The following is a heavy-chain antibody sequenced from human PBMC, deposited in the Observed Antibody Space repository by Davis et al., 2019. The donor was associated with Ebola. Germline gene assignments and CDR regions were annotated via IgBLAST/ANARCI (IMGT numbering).Heavy chain of an antibody. V-gene: IGHV3-30-3*01. J-gene: IGHJ4*02. D-gene: IGHD6-19*01. CDR1: GFTFSNYA. CDR2: VSFDGTNT. CDR3: ARVSSGWYGDFDY. Sequence: GESLKISCAASGFTFSNYALHWVRQAPGKGLEWMAIVSFDGTNTYYADSVQGRFTISRDNSKNTLYLQMNSLRAEDTAVYYCARVSSGWYGDFDYWGQGTLVTVSS.